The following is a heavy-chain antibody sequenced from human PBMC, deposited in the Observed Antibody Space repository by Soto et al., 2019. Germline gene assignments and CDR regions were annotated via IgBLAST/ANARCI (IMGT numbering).Heavy chain of an antibody. J-gene: IGHJ4*02. V-gene: IGHV1-69*13. Sequence: ASVKVSCKASGGTFSSYAISWVRQAPGQGLEWMGGIIPIFGTANYAQKFQGRVTITADESTSTAYMELSSLRSEDTAVYYCARDVSSSWPLGYWGQGTLVPVSS. CDR3: ARDVSSSWPLGY. CDR2: IIPIFGTA. CDR1: GGTFSSYA. D-gene: IGHD6-13*01.